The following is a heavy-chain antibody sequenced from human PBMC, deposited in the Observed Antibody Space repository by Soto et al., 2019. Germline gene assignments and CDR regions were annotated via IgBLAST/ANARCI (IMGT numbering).Heavy chain of an antibody. CDR1: GFSLTSYG. V-gene: IGHV3-23*01. CDR2: IGGVGDT. D-gene: IGHD3-10*01. J-gene: IGHJ4*02. Sequence: GGSLRLSCEVSGFSLTSYGMNWVRQPPDKGLEWVSTIGGVGDTFYADSVKGRFTISRDNSKNTLFLQMNSLRVEDTAIYYCAKKVNSGPGSQYFDYWGQGTLVTVSS. CDR3: AKKVNSGPGSQYFDY.